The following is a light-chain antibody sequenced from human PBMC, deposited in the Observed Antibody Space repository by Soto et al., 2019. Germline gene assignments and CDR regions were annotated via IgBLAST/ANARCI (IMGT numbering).Light chain of an antibody. CDR1: SSDVGGYNY. J-gene: IGLJ2*01. V-gene: IGLV2-14*01. CDR3: SSYANSTTPVV. CDR2: EVS. Sequence: QSALTQPASVSGSPGQSITISCTGTSSDVGGYNYVAWFQFRPDKAPKRMIYEVSNQPSRVSNRFSGSKSGNTASLTISELQAEDEADYYCSSYANSTTPVVFGGGTKLTVL.